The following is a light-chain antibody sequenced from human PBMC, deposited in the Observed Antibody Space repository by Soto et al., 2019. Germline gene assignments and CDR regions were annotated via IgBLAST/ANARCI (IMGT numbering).Light chain of an antibody. CDR3: QQYDSCPPWT. CDR1: QSVSSSY. CDR2: GAS. Sequence: EIVLTQSPGTLSLSPGERATLSCRASQSVSSSYLAWYQQKPGQAPRLLIYGASSRATGIPDRFSGSGSGTEFTLTISSLEPEDFAVYYCQQYDSCPPWTFGQGTKVEIK. J-gene: IGKJ1*01. V-gene: IGKV3-20*01.